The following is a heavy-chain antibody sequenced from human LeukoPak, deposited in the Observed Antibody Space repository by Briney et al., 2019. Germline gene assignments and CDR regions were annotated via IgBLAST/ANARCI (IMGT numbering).Heavy chain of an antibody. CDR2: ISGSGGST. V-gene: IGHV3-23*01. CDR1: GFTFSSYA. J-gene: IGHJ3*02. CDR3: AKPEGEVVTPYDAFDI. Sequence: GGSLRLSCAASGFTFSSYAMSWVRQAPGKGLEWVSAISGSGGSTYYADSVKGRVTISRDNSKNPLYLQMNSLRAEDTAVYYCAKPEGEVVTPYDAFDIWGQGTMVTVSS. D-gene: IGHD2-15*01.